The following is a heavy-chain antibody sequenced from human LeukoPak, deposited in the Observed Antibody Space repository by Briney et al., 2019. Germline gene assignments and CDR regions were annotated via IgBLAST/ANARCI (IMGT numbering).Heavy chain of an antibody. V-gene: IGHV4-4*07. Sequence: SETLSLTCTVSGGSISSYYWSWIRQPAGKGLEWIGRIYTSGSTNYNPSLKSRVTMSVDTSKNQFSLKLSSVSAADTAVYYCVNYYDSSDYQQPNPFDYWGQGALVTVSS. CDR1: GGSISSYY. D-gene: IGHD3-22*01. CDR3: VNYYDSSDYQQPNPFDY. J-gene: IGHJ4*02. CDR2: IYTSGST.